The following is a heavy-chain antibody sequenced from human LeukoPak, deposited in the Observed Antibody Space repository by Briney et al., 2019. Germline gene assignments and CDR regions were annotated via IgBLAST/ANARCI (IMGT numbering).Heavy chain of an antibody. Sequence: GGSLRLSCVASGITFSTYAMHWVRQAPGKGLEWVAFIWSDGSNDHYADSVKGRFTISRDNSKNTVCLQMNSLRVEDTAVYYCARDPSGSGWSLSDWGQGTPVTVSS. V-gene: IGHV3-33*08. CDR1: GITFSTYA. CDR2: IWSDGSND. D-gene: IGHD6-19*01. CDR3: ARDPSGSGWSLSD. J-gene: IGHJ4*02.